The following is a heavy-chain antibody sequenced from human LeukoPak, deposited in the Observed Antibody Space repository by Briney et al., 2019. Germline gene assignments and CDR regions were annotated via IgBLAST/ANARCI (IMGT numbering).Heavy chain of an antibody. D-gene: IGHD3-16*01. CDR3: ARGMGAADYYYYMDV. CDR2: ISSSSSTI. V-gene: IGHV3-48*01. Sequence: GGSLRLTCAASGFTFSDYWMSWVRQAPGKGLEWVSYISSSSSTIYYADSVKGRFTISRDNAKNSLYLQMNSLRAEDTAVYYCARGMGAADYYYYMDVWGKGTTVTVSS. CDR1: GFTFSDYW. J-gene: IGHJ6*03.